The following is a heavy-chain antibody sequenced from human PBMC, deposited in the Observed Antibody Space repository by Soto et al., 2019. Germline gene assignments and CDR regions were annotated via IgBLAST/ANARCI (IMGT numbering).Heavy chain of an antibody. CDR3: ARVLKSSGWDNDVFDL. J-gene: IGHJ3*01. Sequence: SLRLSCEASGFTISECSMNWVRQTPGKGLEWLAYITIRTGNVHYADSVEGRFIISRDNAENTLYLQMDFLAAEDTAVYYCARVLKSSGWDNDVFDLWGQGTMVTVSS. CDR1: GFTISECS. V-gene: IGHV3-21*05. CDR2: ITIRTGNV. D-gene: IGHD6-19*01.